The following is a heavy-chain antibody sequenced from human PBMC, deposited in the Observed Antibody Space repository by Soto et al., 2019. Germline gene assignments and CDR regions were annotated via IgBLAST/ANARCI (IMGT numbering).Heavy chain of an antibody. CDR3: ASNQQSSWYWFDP. Sequence: SETLSLTCTVSGGSISSSSYYWGWIRQPPWKGLEWIGSIYYSGSTYYNPSLKSRVTISVDTSKNQFSLKLSSVTAADTAVYYCASNQQSSWYWFDPWGQGTLVTVSS. V-gene: IGHV4-39*07. CDR2: IYYSGST. J-gene: IGHJ5*02. D-gene: IGHD6-13*01. CDR1: GGSISSSSYY.